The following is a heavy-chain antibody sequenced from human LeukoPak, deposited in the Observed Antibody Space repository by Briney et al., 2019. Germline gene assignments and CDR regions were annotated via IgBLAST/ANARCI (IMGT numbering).Heavy chain of an antibody. CDR3: ARDRLGGTCNFDY. Sequence: GGSLRLSCAASGFTFSDYSINWVRQAPGKGLEWVSYISSSSSTIYYADSVKGRFTISRDKAKNSLYLQMISLRDEDTAVYYCARDRLGGTCNFDYWGQGTLVTVSS. CDR2: ISSSSSTI. J-gene: IGHJ4*02. V-gene: IGHV3-48*02. D-gene: IGHD2-15*01. CDR1: GFTFSDYS.